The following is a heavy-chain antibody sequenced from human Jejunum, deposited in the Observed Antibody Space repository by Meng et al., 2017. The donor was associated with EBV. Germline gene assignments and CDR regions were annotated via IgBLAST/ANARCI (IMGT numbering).Heavy chain of an antibody. CDR3: ALVLRARFNYFDP. Sequence: EAQLIQAGAAVKKPGATVKISCKVSGYTFSDYYIHWVRQAPGEGLEWMGLVDPQDDETLYAEKFQGRVTITADTSPDTAYMELSSLRSEDTAIYYCALVLRARFNYFDPWGQGTLVTVSS. CDR2: VDPQDDET. D-gene: IGHD4/OR15-4a*01. V-gene: IGHV1-69-2*01. J-gene: IGHJ5*02. CDR1: GYTFSDYY.